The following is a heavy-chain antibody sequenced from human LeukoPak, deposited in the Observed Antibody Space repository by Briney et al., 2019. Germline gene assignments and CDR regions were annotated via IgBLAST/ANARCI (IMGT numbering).Heavy chain of an antibody. CDR1: GFTFSSYA. J-gene: IGHJ4*02. Sequence: PGGSLRLSCAASGFTFSSYAMSWVRQAPGKGLEWVSAISGSGGSTYYADSVKGRFTISRDNSKNTLYLQVNSLRAEDTAVYYCAKNAVHGGNTGHFDYWGQGTLVTVSS. V-gene: IGHV3-23*01. CDR3: AKNAVHGGNTGHFDY. CDR2: ISGSGGST. D-gene: IGHD4-23*01.